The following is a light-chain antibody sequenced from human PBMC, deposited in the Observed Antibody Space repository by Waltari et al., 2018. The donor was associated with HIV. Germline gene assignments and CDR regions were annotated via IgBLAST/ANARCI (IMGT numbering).Light chain of an antibody. CDR3: QSYDSSLSGSV. V-gene: IGLV1-40*01. CDR1: SSNIGAGYD. CDR2: GNN. Sequence: QSVLTQPPSVSGAPGQRVTISCTGSSSNIGAGYDVHWYQQLPGTAPELPIYGNNNRPSGVPDRFSGSKSGTSASLAITGLQAEDEADYYCQSYDSSLSGSVFGGGTKLTVL. J-gene: IGLJ2*01.